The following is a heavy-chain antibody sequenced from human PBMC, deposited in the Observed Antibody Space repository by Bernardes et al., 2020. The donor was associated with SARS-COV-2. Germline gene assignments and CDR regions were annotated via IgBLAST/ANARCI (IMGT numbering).Heavy chain of an antibody. CDR2: LRSNVDTDAT. CDR3: TSFRISTTTFDP. CDR1: GFTISGAA. V-gene: IGHV3-73*01. D-gene: IGHD1-1*01. Sequence: GGSLRLSCAASGFTISGAAMHWVRQAPGKGLEWVGRLRSNVDTDATAYAASVMGRFTISRDDSRNTAYLHMSSLKTEDTAVYYCTSFRISTTTFDPWGQGTLVTVSS. J-gene: IGHJ5*02.